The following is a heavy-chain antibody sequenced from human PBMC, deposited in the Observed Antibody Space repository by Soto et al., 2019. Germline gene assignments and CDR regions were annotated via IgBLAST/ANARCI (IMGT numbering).Heavy chain of an antibody. CDR2: IYPGDSET. CDR3: ATLGGYSYGYLAFDY. Sequence: GEPLKISCNRSGYTFATYFIGRVRQILATGLERMGIIYPGDSETRYSPSFQGQVPISADKSISTAYLQWSSLKSSHTPMYYWATLGGYSYGYLAFDYWAQGTLVTVSS. D-gene: IGHD5-18*01. J-gene: IGHJ4*02. V-gene: IGHV5-51*01. CDR1: GYTFATYF.